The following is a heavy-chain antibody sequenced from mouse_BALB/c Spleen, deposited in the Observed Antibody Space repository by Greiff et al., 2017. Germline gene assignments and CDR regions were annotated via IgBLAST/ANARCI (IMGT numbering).Heavy chain of an antibody. V-gene: IGHV1S137*01. D-gene: IGHD2-4*01. J-gene: IGHJ4*01. CDR2: ISTYYGDA. Sequence: VQLQQSGAELVRPGVSVKISCKGSGYTFTDYAMHWVKQSHAKSLEWIGVISTYYGDASYNQKFKGKATMTVDKSSSTAYMELARLTSEDSAIYYCARGHMITTEAMDYWGQGTSVTVSA. CDR3: ARGHMITTEAMDY. CDR1: GYTFTDYA.